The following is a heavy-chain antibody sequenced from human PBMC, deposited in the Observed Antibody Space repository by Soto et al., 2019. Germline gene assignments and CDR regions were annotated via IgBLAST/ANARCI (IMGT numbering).Heavy chain of an antibody. CDR1: GFTFSSYS. D-gene: IGHD3-3*01. J-gene: IGHJ6*02. CDR2: ISSSSSYI. CDR3: ARGPYYDFWSGYYPDYYYGMDV. V-gene: IGHV3-21*01. Sequence: GGSLRLSCAASGFTFSSYSMNWVRQAPGKGLEWVSSISSSSSYIYYADSVKGRFTISRDNAKNSLYLQMNSLRAEDTAVYYCARGPYYDFWSGYYPDYYYGMDVWGQGTTVTVSS.